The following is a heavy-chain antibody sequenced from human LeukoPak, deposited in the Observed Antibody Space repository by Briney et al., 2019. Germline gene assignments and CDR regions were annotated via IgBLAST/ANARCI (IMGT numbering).Heavy chain of an antibody. J-gene: IGHJ4*02. CDR3: ARAYYYDSSGYYYPYYFDY. CDR2: INHSGST. V-gene: IGHV4-34*01. D-gene: IGHD3-22*01. Sequence: SETLSLTCVVYGGSFSGYYWSWIRQPPGKGLEWIGEINHSGSTNYNPSLKSRVTISVDTSKNQFSLKLSSVTAADTAVYYCARAYYYDSSGYYYPYYFDYWGQGTLVTVSS. CDR1: GGSFSGYY.